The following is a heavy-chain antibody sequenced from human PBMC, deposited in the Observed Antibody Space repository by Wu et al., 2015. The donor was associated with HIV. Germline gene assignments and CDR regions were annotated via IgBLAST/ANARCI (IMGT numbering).Heavy chain of an antibody. CDR2: INPLFGTT. CDR1: GDGFTSYA. CDR3: VGPYTGYAYDTFDV. D-gene: IGHD5-12*01. J-gene: IGHJ3*01. Sequence: QVQLVQSGAEVKKPGSSVKVTCKASGDGFTSYAVSWVRQAPGQGLEWMGGINPLFGTTKHVEKFQDRLTFFTDEFKSTVYMELSSLRSDDTAVYYCVGPYTGYAYDTFDVWGQGTLVTVSS. V-gene: IGHV1-69*05.